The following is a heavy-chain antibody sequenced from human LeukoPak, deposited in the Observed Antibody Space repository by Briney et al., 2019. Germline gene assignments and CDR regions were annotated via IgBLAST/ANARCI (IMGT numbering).Heavy chain of an antibody. Sequence: GGSLRLSCAASGFTFSCYAMSWVRQAPGKGLEWVSAISGSGGSTYYADSVKGRFTISRDNSKNTLYLQMNSLRAEDTAVYYCAKGRMVRGVIITAHYYYYGMDVWGQGTTVTVSS. V-gene: IGHV3-23*01. D-gene: IGHD3-10*01. J-gene: IGHJ6*02. CDR1: GFTFSCYA. CDR3: AKGRMVRGVIITAHYYYYGMDV. CDR2: ISGSGGST.